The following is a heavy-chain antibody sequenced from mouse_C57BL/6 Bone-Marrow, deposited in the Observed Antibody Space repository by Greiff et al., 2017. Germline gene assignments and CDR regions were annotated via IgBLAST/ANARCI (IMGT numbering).Heavy chain of an antibody. Sequence: EVQRVESGGGLVKPGGSLQLSCAASGFTFSDYGMHWVRQAPEKGLEWVAYISSGSSTIYYADTVKGRFTISRDNAKNTLFLQMTSLRSEDTALYYCARPDYGRGYYAMDDWGQGTSVTVSS. J-gene: IGHJ4*01. V-gene: IGHV5-17*01. CDR3: ARPDYGRGYYAMDD. CDR1: GFTFSDYG. CDR2: ISSGSSTI. D-gene: IGHD1-1*01.